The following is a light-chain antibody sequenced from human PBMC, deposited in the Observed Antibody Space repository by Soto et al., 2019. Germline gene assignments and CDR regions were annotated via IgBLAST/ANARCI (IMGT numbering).Light chain of an antibody. J-gene: IGKJ2*01. CDR2: DAS. CDR1: QSISRY. CDR3: QERGKWPPYT. V-gene: IGKV3-11*01. Sequence: EIVLTQSPATLSLSPGERATLSCRASQSISRYLAWYQQKPGQAPRLLIYDASNRATGIPARFSGSGSGTDFTLTFSSLEPEDFAVYYCQERGKWPPYTFGQGTKLEIK.